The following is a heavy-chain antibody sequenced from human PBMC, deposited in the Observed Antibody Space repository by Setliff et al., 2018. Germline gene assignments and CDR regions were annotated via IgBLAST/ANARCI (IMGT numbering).Heavy chain of an antibody. CDR3: ARGLEGEDYFYYMDV. D-gene: IGHD2-21*01. CDR1: GGSISSSNW. CDR2: IYHSGSI. Sequence: SETLSLTCTVSGGSISSSNWWTWVRQPPGKGLEWIGEIYHSGSINYNPSLKSRVTMSVDKSKNQFSLKLTSVTAADTAVYYCARGLEGEDYFYYMDVWGKGNTVTV. V-gene: IGHV4-4*02. J-gene: IGHJ6*03.